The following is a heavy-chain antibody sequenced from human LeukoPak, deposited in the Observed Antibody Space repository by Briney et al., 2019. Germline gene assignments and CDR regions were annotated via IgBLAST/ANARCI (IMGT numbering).Heavy chain of an antibody. J-gene: IGHJ6*02. CDR1: GFFFDDYG. V-gene: IGHV3-9*01. CDR2: ISWQSNTR. CDR3: VKDRDFWSGLDV. D-gene: IGHD3-3*01. Sequence: PGGSLRLSGAASGFFFDDYGMHWVRQVPGKGLEWVSGISWQSNTRKYADSVRGRFTISRDNAKNSLYLQMNSLKLEDTALYYCVKDRDFWSGLDVWGQGTMVTVS.